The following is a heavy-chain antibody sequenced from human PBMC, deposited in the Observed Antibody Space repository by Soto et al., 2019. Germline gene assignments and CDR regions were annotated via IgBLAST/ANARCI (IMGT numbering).Heavy chain of an antibody. CDR3: ARVGSRDGYNLDY. V-gene: IGHV4-59*01. CDR1: GGSISSYY. J-gene: IGHJ4*02. CDR2: IYYSGST. Sequence: SETLSLTGPVAGGSISSYYWSWIRQPPGKGLEWIGYIYYSGSTNYNPSLKSRVTISVDTSKNQFSLKLSSVTAADTAVYYCARVGSRDGYNLDYWGQGTLVTVS. D-gene: IGHD5-12*01.